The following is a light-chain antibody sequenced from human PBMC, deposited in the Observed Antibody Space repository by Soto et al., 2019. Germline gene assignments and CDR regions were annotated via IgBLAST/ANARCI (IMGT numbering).Light chain of an antibody. V-gene: IGLV1-51*01. Sequence: QSVLTQPPSVSAAPGQKVTISCSGSSSNIGHNYVSWYQHLPGTAPKLLIYDNNKRSSGIPDRFSGSQSGTSATLGITGLQTGDEADYYCGTWDSGLSAVFGGGTKVTV. CDR3: GTWDSGLSAV. CDR1: SSNIGHNY. J-gene: IGLJ2*01. CDR2: DNN.